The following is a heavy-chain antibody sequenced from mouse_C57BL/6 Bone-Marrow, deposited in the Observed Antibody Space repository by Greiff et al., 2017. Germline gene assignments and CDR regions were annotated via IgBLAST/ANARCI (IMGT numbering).Heavy chain of an antibody. CDR3: AEMGGDY. CDR1: GYTFTSYW. CDR2: IYPGSGST. V-gene: IGHV1-55*01. J-gene: IGHJ2*01. D-gene: IGHD4-1*01. Sequence: QVQLQQYGAELVKPGASVKMSCKASGYTFTSYWITWVKQRPGQGLEWIGDIYPGSGSTNYHEKFKSKATLTVNTASSTAYMQLSILTSEDSAVDYCAEMGGDYWGQDNTLTDSS.